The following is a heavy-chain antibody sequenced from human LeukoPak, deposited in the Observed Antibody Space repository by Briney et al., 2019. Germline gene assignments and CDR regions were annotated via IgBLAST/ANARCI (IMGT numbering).Heavy chain of an antibody. J-gene: IGHJ4*02. CDR3: ARDPDTAGSYYDY. CDR2: FDPEDGET. Sequence: ASVKVSCKVSGYTRTELSMHWVRQAPGKGLEWVGSFDPEDGETIYAQKFQGRVTMTEDTSTDTAYMEPSSLRAEDTAMYYCARDPDTAGSYYDYWGQGALVTVSS. D-gene: IGHD3-10*01. V-gene: IGHV1-24*01. CDR1: GYTRTELS.